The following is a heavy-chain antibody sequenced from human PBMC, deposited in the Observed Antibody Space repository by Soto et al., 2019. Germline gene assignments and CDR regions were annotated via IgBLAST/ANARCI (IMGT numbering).Heavy chain of an antibody. Sequence: SETLSLTCTVSGGSISSYYWSWIRQPPGKGLEWIGYIYYSGSTNYNPSLKSRVTISVDTSKNQFSLKLSSVTAADTAVYYCARERCSSTSCYGPDYYMDVWGKGTTVTVSS. CDR1: GGSISSYY. J-gene: IGHJ6*03. CDR2: IYYSGST. CDR3: ARERCSSTSCYGPDYYMDV. V-gene: IGHV4-59*12. D-gene: IGHD2-2*01.